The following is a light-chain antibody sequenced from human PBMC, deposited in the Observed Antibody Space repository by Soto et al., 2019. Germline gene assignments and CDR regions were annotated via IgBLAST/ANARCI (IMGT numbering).Light chain of an antibody. CDR3: MQALHTPWT. CDR2: LGS. Sequence: DIVMTQSPLSLPVTPGEPASISCRSSQSLLHSNGYNYLDWYLQKPGQSPQLLVYLGSNRASGVPDRFSGSGSGTNFTLKISRVEAEDVGVYYCMQALHTPWTGGQGIKVVIK. V-gene: IGKV2-28*01. J-gene: IGKJ1*01. CDR1: QSLLHSNGYNY.